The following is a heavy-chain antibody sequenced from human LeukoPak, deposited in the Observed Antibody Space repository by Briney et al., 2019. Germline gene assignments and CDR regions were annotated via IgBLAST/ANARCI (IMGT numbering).Heavy chain of an antibody. J-gene: IGHJ5*02. V-gene: IGHV4-39*07. CDR2: IYYSGST. CDR3: ARGGDIVVVVAANNWFDP. Sequence: SETLSLTCTVSGGSISSSSYYWGWIRQPPGKGLEWIGSIYYSGSTYYNPSLKSRVTISVDTSKNQFSLKLSSVTAADTAVYYCARGGDIVVVVAANNWFDPWGQGTLVTVSS. D-gene: IGHD2-15*01. CDR1: GGSISSSSYY.